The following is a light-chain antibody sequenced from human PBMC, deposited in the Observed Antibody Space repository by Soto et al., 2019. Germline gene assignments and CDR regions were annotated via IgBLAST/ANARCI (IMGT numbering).Light chain of an antibody. CDR2: GNS. V-gene: IGLV1-40*01. J-gene: IGLJ2*01. Sequence: QSVLTQPPSVSGAPGQRVTISCTGSSSNIGADYDVHWYQQLPGTAPKLLIYGNSNRPSGVADRFSGSKSGTSASLAITGLQAEDEDDYYCQSYASSLSGSVVFGGGTKLTVL. CDR3: QSYASSLSGSVV. CDR1: SSNIGADYD.